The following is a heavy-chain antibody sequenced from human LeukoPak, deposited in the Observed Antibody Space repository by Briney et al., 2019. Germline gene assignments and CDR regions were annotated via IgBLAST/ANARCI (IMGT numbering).Heavy chain of an antibody. D-gene: IGHD3-10*01. J-gene: IGHJ6*03. CDR3: ARLTKNDSGSYRFGKKKRGYMDV. CDR1: GGFISGRSYY. CDR2: IFYTEST. V-gene: IGHV4-39*07. Sequence: SETLSLTCTVSGGFISGRSYYWGWIRQPPGKGLEWIGSIFYTESTSYNPSLKSRVTISVHTSKNQFSLKLSSVTAADTAVYYCARLTKNDSGSYRFGKKKRGYMDVWGKGTTVTISS.